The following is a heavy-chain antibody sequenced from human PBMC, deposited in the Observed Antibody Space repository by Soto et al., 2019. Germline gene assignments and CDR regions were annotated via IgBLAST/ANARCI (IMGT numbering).Heavy chain of an antibody. CDR3: ARVTTVSMVYAPFDY. V-gene: IGHV3-30*04. CDR1: GFTFSSYA. Sequence: GGSLRLSCAASGFTFSSYAMHWVRQAPGKGLEWVAVISYDGSNKYYADSVKGRFTISRDNSKNTLYLQMNSLRAEDTAVYYCARVTTVSMVYAPFDYWGQGTLVTVSS. D-gene: IGHD2-8*01. J-gene: IGHJ4*02. CDR2: ISYDGSNK.